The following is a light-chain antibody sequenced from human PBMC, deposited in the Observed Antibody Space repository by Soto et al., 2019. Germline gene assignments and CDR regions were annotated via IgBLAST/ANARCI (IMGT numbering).Light chain of an antibody. CDR1: QVVSSSY. Sequence: TVLTQSPGTLSLSPGERATLCSRASQVVSSSYLAWYQQKPGQAPRLLIYGASTRATGIPARFSGSGSGTEFTLTISSLQSEDFAVYYCQQYNNWPQTFGQGTKVDIK. J-gene: IGKJ1*01. V-gene: IGKV3-15*01. CDR3: QQYNNWPQT. CDR2: GAS.